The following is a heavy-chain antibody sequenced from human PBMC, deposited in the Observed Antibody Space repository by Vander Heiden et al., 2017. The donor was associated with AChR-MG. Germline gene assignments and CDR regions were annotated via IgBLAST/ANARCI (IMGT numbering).Heavy chain of an antibody. CDR3: AISLVFGYSSGWYAGGAFDI. D-gene: IGHD6-19*01. Sequence: QVQLVQSGAEVKKPGASVKVSCKASGYTFTSYGISGVRQAPGQGLEWMGWISAYNGNTDYAQKLQGRVTMTTDTSTSTAYMELRSLRSDDTAVYYCAISLVFGYSSGWYAGGAFDIWGQGTMVTVSS. CDR2: ISAYNGNT. V-gene: IGHV1-18*01. J-gene: IGHJ3*02. CDR1: GYTFTSYG.